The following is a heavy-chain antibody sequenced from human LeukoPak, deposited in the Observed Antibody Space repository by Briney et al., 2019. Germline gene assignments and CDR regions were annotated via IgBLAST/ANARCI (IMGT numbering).Heavy chain of an antibody. V-gene: IGHV4-30-2*01. CDR1: GGSISSGGYY. J-gene: IGHJ3*02. D-gene: IGHD3-10*01. CDR3: ARGTRPEDAFDI. Sequence: PSETLSLTCTVSGGSISSGGYYWSWIRQPPGKGLEWIGYIYHSGSTYYNPSLKSRVTISVDRSKNQFSLKLSSVTAADTAVYYCARGTRPEDAFDIWGQGTMVTVSS. CDR2: IYHSGST.